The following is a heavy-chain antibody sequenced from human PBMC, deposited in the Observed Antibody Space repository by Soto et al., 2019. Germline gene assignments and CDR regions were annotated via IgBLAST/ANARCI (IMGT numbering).Heavy chain of an antibody. CDR1: GGSISSSSYY. CDR3: ARRRIRLRLSDFDY. J-gene: IGHJ4*02. Sequence: SETLSLTCTVSGGSISSSSYYWGWIRQPPGKGLEWIGSIYYSGSTYYNPSLKSRVTISVDTSKNQFSLKLSSVTAADTAVYYCARRRIRLRLSDFDYWGQGTLVTVSS. D-gene: IGHD5-18*01. V-gene: IGHV4-39*01. CDR2: IYYSGST.